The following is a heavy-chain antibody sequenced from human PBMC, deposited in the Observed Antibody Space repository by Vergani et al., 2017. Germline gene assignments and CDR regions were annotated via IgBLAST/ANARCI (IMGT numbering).Heavy chain of an antibody. V-gene: IGHV5-51*01. CDR2: IYPGDSDT. Sequence: EVQLVQSGAEVKKPGESLKISCKGSGYSFTSYWIGWVRQMPGKGLEWMGIIYPGDSDTRYSPSFQGQVTISADKSISTAYLQWSSLKASDTAMYYCARQGFSGVIVVVTELPSDAFDIWGQGTMVTVSS. CDR3: ARQGFSGVIVVVTELPSDAFDI. D-gene: IGHD2-21*02. CDR1: GYSFTSYW. J-gene: IGHJ3*02.